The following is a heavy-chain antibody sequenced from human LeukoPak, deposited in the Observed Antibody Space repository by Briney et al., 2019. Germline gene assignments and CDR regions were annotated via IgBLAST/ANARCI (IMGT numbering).Heavy chain of an antibody. CDR2: ISSSGSTI. D-gene: IGHD2-2*01. J-gene: IGHJ6*02. CDR3: ARNQESYCSSTSCVKPDYYGMDV. CDR1: GFTFSDYY. V-gene: IGHV3-11*01. Sequence: PGGSLRLSCAASGFTFSDYYMSWIRQAPGKGLEWVSYISSSGSTIYYADSVKGRFTISRDNAKNSLYLQMNRLRAEDTAVYYCARNQESYCSSTSCVKPDYYGMDVWGQGTTVTVSS.